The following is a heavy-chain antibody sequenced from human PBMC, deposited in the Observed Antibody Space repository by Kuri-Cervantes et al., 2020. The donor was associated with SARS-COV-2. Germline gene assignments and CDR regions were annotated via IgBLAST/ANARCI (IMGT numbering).Heavy chain of an antibody. D-gene: IGHD2-21*02. CDR3: AKEGAYCGGDCYSLGFDY. J-gene: IGHJ4*02. Sequence: LSLTCAASGFTFSSYAMSWVRQAPGKGLEWVSAISGSGGSTYYADSVKGRFTISRDNSKNTLYLQMNSLRAEDTAVYYCAKEGAYCGGDCYSLGFDYWGQGTLVTVSS. CDR2: ISGSGGST. V-gene: IGHV3-23*01. CDR1: GFTFSSYA.